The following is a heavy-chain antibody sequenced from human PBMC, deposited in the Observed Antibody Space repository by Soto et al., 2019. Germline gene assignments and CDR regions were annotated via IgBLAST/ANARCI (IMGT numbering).Heavy chain of an antibody. CDR1: GGSISSYY. Sequence: ASETLSLTCTVSGGSISSYYWSWIRQPPGKGLEWIGYIYYSGSTNYNPSLKSRVTISVDTSKNQFSLKLSSVTAADTAVYYCASSEGTYYYSYMDVWGKGTTVTVSS. CDR2: IYYSGST. CDR3: ASSEGTYYYSYMDV. V-gene: IGHV4-59*12. J-gene: IGHJ6*03. D-gene: IGHD1-1*01.